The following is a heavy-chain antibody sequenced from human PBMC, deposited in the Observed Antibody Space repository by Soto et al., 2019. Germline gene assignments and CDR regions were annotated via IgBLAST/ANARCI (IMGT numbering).Heavy chain of an antibody. V-gene: IGHV1-2*02. CDR2: INSYSGGA. CDR3: ARVIRGAYYNSPLDT. D-gene: IGHD3-10*01. CDR1: GDTFTGCF. J-gene: IGHJ5*02. Sequence: ASVKVSCKAAGDTFTGCFMHWGRQAPGQGLEWRGWINSYSGGADYSRSSQGRVTMTRDTSISTIDMELSRLRFEDTAVYYCARVIRGAYYNSPLDTWGQGTVVTSPQ.